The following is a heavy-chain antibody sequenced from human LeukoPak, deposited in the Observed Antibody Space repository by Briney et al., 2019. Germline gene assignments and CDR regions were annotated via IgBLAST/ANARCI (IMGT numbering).Heavy chain of an antibody. CDR3: ARDKKSGESSEIDY. D-gene: IGHD3-10*01. J-gene: IGHJ4*02. V-gene: IGHV3-74*03. CDR1: GSTFSNYW. Sequence: TGGSLRLSCAPSGSTFSNYWVRWVRQAPGKGLGWVSRINRDGSTTKYADSVKGRFTVSRDNAKNTLNLQMNSLRAEDTAVYYCARDKKSGESSEIDYWGQGTLVTVSS. CDR2: INRDGSTT.